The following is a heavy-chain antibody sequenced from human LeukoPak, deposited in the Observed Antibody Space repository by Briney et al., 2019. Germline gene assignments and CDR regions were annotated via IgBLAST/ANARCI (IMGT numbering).Heavy chain of an antibody. CDR2: IYTSGST. CDR1: GGSISSGSYY. V-gene: IGHV4-61*02. J-gene: IGHJ6*03. Sequence: SETLSLTCTVSGGSISSGSYYWSWIRQPAGEGLEWIGRIYTSGSTNYNPSLKSRVTISVDTSKNQFSLKLSSVTAADTAVYYCARVSGREGGGYPSYYYYYYMDVWGKGTTVTVSS. D-gene: IGHD1-26*01. CDR3: ARVSGREGGGYPSYYYYYYMDV.